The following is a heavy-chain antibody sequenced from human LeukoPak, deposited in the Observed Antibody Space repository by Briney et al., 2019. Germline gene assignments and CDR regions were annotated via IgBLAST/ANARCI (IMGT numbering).Heavy chain of an antibody. V-gene: IGHV1-18*01. Sequence: ASVKVSCKASGYTFTNYGISWVRQAPGQGLEWMGWISAYNDNTNYAQKLQGRVTMTTDTSTSTAYMELSGLRSDDTAVYYCARVLAYGSGNSNDYWGQGTLVTVSS. J-gene: IGHJ4*02. D-gene: IGHD3-10*01. CDR3: ARVLAYGSGNSNDY. CDR1: GYTFTNYG. CDR2: ISAYNDNT.